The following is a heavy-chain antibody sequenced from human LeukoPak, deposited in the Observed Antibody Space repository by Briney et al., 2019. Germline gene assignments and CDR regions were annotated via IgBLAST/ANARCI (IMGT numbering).Heavy chain of an antibody. CDR1: GYSFTSYW. Sequence: GESLKISCKGSGYSFTSYWIGWVRQMPGKGLEWMGIIYPGDSDTRYSPSFQGQVTFSVDKSIGTAYLQWSSLKASDTAIYYCARRPKETFDSWGQGTMVTVSS. CDR3: ARRPKETFDS. J-gene: IGHJ3*01. CDR2: IYPGDSDT. V-gene: IGHV5-51*01.